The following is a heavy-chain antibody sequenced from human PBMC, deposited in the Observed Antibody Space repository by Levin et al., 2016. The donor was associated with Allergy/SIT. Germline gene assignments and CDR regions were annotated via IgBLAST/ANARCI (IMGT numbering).Heavy chain of an antibody. D-gene: IGHD2-15*01. CDR3: ARVYCSGGSCYSTDGMDV. CDR2: IYSGGST. V-gene: IGHV3-66*01. CDR1: GFTVSSNY. J-gene: IGHJ6*02. Sequence: GGSLRLSCAASGFTVSSNYMSWVRQAPGKGLEWVSVIYSGGSTYYADSVKGRFTISRDNSKNTLYLQMNSLRAEDTAVYYCARVYCSGGSCYSTDGMDVWGQGTTVTVSS.